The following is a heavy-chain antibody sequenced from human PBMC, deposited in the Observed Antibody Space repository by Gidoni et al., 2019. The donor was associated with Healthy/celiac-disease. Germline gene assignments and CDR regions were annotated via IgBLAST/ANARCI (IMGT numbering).Heavy chain of an antibody. J-gene: IGHJ6*03. CDR3: AKDVDAYYYYYMDV. CDR1: GFNFDDYD. V-gene: IGHV3-9*01. CDR2: ISWNSCSI. Sequence: EVQLVESGGGLVQPGRSLRISCAASGFNFDDYDMHWVRQAPGKGLEWVSGISWNSCSIGYADSVKGRFTISRDNAKNSLYLQMNSLRAEDTALYYCAKDVDAYYYYYMDVWGKGTTVTVSS.